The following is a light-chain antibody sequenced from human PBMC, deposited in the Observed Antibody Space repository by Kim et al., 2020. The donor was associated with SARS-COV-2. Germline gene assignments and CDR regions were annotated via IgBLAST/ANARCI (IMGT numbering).Light chain of an antibody. CDR2: YDS. Sequence: APGKTARIDGGGNIIGSKGVHWYKERPGKAPVLVIYYDSDRHSGIPERFSGSNSGNTATLPISRVEAGDEADYYCQVWDSSSDHPVFGGGTQLTVL. CDR3: QVWDSSSDHPV. J-gene: IGLJ2*01. CDR1: IIGSKG. V-gene: IGLV3-21*04.